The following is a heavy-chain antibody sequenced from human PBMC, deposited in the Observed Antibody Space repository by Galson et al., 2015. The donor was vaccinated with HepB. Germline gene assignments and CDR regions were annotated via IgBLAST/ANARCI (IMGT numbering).Heavy chain of an antibody. CDR3: ARGYCSSTSCYRAFDI. CDR2: IYYSGST. D-gene: IGHD2-2*01. V-gene: IGHV4-59*01. Sequence: QVQLQESGPGLVKPSETLSLTCTVSGGSISSYYWSWIRQPPGKGLEWIGYIYYSGSTNYNPSLKSRVTISVDTSKNQFSLKLSSVTAANTAVYYCARGYCSSTSCYRAFDIWGQGTMVTVSS. J-gene: IGHJ3*02. CDR1: GGSISSYY.